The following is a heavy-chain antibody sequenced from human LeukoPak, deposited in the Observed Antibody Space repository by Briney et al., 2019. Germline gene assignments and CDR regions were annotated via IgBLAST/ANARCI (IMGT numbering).Heavy chain of an antibody. J-gene: IGHJ5*02. CDR2: INHSGST. V-gene: IGHV4-34*01. CDR1: GGSFSGYY. Sequence: SETLSLTCGVYGGSFSGYYWSWIRQPPGKGLEWIGEINHSGSTNYNPSLKSRVTISVDTSKNQFSLKLSSVTAADTAVYYCARGEGRGYGLRNWFDPWGQGTLVTVSS. CDR3: ARGEGRGYGLRNWFDP. D-gene: IGHD1-1*01.